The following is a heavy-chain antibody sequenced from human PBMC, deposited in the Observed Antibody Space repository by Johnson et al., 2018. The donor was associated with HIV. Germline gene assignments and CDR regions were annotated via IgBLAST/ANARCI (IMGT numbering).Heavy chain of an antibody. Sequence: QVQLVESGGGVVQPGRSLRLSCAASGFTFSSYAMHWVRQAPGKGLEWVAVISYDGSNKYYADSVKGRFTISRDNSKNTLYLQMNSLRPEDTAVYYCATERAVVSANAFDIWGQGTMVTVSS. CDR1: GFTFSSYA. D-gene: IGHD4-23*01. CDR2: ISYDGSNK. V-gene: IGHV3-30-3*01. J-gene: IGHJ3*02. CDR3: ATERAVVSANAFDI.